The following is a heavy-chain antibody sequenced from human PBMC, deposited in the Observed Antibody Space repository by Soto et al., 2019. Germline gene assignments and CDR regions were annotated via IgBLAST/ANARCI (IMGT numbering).Heavy chain of an antibody. CDR1: GFTFSSYA. D-gene: IGHD6-13*01. J-gene: IGHJ4*02. Sequence: GGSLRLSCSASGFTFSSYAMSWVRQAPGKGLEWVSAISGSGGSTYYADSVKGRFTISRDNSKNTLYLHMNSLRAEDTAVYYXAKDLKKRWQQLVTFFDYWGQGTLVTVSS. V-gene: IGHV3-23*01. CDR2: ISGSGGST. CDR3: AKDLKKRWQQLVTFFDY.